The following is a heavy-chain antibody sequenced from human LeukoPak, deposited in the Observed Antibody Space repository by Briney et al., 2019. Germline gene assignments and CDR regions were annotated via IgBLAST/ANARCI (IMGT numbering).Heavy chain of an antibody. D-gene: IGHD2-8*01. CDR3: ARDLPSLGRGCTNGVCYGRDY. Sequence: ASVKVSCKASGYTFTSYYMHWVRQAPGQGLEWMGIINPSGGSTSYAQKFQGRVTMTRDTSTSTVYMELSSLRSEDTAVYYCARDLPSLGRGCTNGVCYGRDYWGQGTLVTVSS. J-gene: IGHJ4*02. CDR2: INPSGGST. V-gene: IGHV1-46*01. CDR1: GYTFTSYY.